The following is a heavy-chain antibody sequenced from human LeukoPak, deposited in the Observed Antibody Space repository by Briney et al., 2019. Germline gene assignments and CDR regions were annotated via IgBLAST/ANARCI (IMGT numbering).Heavy chain of an antibody. V-gene: IGHV1-8*02. Sequence: ASVKVSCKASGYTFTSYYMHWVRQATGQGLEWMGWMNPNSGNTGYAQKFQGRVTMTRNTSISTAYMELSSLRSEDTAVYYCARGQGRWLQFLDYWGQGTLVTVSS. CDR1: GYTFTSYY. J-gene: IGHJ4*02. CDR2: MNPNSGNT. CDR3: ARGQGRWLQFLDY. D-gene: IGHD5-24*01.